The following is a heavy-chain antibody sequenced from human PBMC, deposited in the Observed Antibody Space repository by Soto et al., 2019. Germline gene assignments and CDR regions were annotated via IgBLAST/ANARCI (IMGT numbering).Heavy chain of an antibody. Sequence: PGGSLRLSCAASGFTFSSYSMNWVRQAPGKGLEWVSSISSSSSYIYYADSVKGRFTISRDNAKNSLYLQMNSLRAEDTAVYYCARGNCSGTSCYDYYYYYYGMDVWGQGTLVTVSS. V-gene: IGHV3-21*01. CDR2: ISSSSSYI. CDR3: ARGNCSGTSCYDYYYYYYGMDV. CDR1: GFTFSSYS. D-gene: IGHD2-2*01. J-gene: IGHJ6*02.